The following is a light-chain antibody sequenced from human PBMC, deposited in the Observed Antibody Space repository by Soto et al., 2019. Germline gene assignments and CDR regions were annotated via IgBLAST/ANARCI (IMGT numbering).Light chain of an antibody. J-gene: IGKJ1*01. CDR3: QQSYSTPPT. Sequence: DIQMTQSPPSLSASVGDRVTITCRASQSISNLLNWYQQKPGKAPKVLIYGAYSLESGVPSRFSGSGSGTDFTLTISSLQPEDVATYYCQQSYSTPPTFGQGTKVEIK. CDR1: QSISNL. V-gene: IGKV1-39*01. CDR2: GAY.